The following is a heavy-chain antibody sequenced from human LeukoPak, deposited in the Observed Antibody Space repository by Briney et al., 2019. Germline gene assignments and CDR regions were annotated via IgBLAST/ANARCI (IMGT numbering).Heavy chain of an antibody. Sequence: GGSLRLSCAASGFTFSSYALSGVRQAPGKGLEGVSAISGSGGSTYYADSVKGRFTISRDNSKNTLYLQMNSLRAEDTAVYYCAKDGRAGWTHPYYFDYWGQGTLVTVSS. J-gene: IGHJ4*02. CDR3: AKDGRAGWTHPYYFDY. CDR2: ISGSGGST. V-gene: IGHV3-23*01. D-gene: IGHD6-19*01. CDR1: GFTFSSYA.